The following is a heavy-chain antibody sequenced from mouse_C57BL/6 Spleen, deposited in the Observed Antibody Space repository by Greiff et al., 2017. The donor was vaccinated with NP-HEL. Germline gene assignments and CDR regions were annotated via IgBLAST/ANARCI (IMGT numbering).Heavy chain of an antibody. CDR1: GYSITSGYY. CDR3: ARDRPFITPVVPYFDY. J-gene: IGHJ2*01. V-gene: IGHV3-6*01. CDR2: ISYDGSN. D-gene: IGHD1-1*01. Sequence: EVQLQESGPGLVKPSQSLSLTCSVTGYSITSGYYWNWIRQFPGNKQEWMGYISYDGSNNYNPSLKNRISITRDTSKNQFFLKLNSVTTEDTATYYCARDRPFITPVVPYFDYWGQGTTLTVSS.